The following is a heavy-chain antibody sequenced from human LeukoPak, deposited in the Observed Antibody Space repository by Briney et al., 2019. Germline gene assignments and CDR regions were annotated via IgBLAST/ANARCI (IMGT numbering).Heavy chain of an antibody. Sequence: GRSLRLSCATSGFIFDDYALHWVRQAPGKGLEWVSSINWNSALIVYADSVKGRFTISRDRAKSSLFLQMNSLRVEDTALYYCAKTPVASSWNFFDSWGQGALVTVSS. CDR3: AKTPVASSWNFFDS. D-gene: IGHD6-13*01. CDR1: GFIFDDYA. CDR2: INWNSALI. J-gene: IGHJ4*02. V-gene: IGHV3-9*01.